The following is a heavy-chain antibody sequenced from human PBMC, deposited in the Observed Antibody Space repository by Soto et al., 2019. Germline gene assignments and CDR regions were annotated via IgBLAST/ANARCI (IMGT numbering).Heavy chain of an antibody. Sequence: EVQLLESGGGLVQPGGSLRLSCAASGFTFGNYAMIWVRQAPGKGLEWVSTISGGGDGTYYADSVRGRFTISRENSRNTVYLQMNSLRAEDTALYYCAKKGLGSLATYCSTGDCHDAFEIWGQGTMVTVSS. CDR3: AKKGLGSLATYCSTGDCHDAFEI. CDR2: ISGGGDGT. CDR1: GFTFGNYA. J-gene: IGHJ3*02. V-gene: IGHV3-23*01. D-gene: IGHD2-8*01.